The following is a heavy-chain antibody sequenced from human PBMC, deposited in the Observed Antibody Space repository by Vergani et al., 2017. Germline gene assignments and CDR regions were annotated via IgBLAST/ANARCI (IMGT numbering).Heavy chain of an antibody. CDR3: ASMEASYYEFWSGPQYGMDV. J-gene: IGHJ6*02. Sequence: QVQLVQSGAEVKKPGASVKVSCKASGYTFTSYGISWVRQAPGQGLEWMGWISAYNGNTNYAQKLQGRVTMTTDTSTSTAYMELRSLRSDDTAVYYCASMEASYYEFWSGPQYGMDVWGQGTTVTVSS. CDR2: ISAYNGNT. V-gene: IGHV1-18*04. D-gene: IGHD3-3*01. CDR1: GYTFTSYG.